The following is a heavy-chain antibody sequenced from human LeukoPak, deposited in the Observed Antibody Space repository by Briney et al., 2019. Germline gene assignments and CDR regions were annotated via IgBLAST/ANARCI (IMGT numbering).Heavy chain of an antibody. J-gene: IGHJ4*02. CDR1: GFTFSSYG. Sequence: PGRSLRLSCAASGFTFSSYGMHWVRQAPGKGLEWVAVISYDGSNKYYADSVKGRFTISRDISKNTLYLQMNSLRAEDTAVYYCARGDGSSWYSFDYWGQGTLVTVSS. CDR2: ISYDGSNK. V-gene: IGHV3-30*03. CDR3: ARGDGSSWYSFDY. D-gene: IGHD6-13*01.